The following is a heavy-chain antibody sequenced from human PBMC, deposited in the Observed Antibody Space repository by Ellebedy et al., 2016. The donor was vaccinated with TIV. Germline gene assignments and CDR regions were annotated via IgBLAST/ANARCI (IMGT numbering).Heavy chain of an antibody. V-gene: IGHV4-38-2*02. CDR2: VYHSGPT. D-gene: IGHD5-18*01. J-gene: IGHJ3*02. CDR1: GYSISSGHY. Sequence: SETLSLTCRVSGYSISSGHYWGWIRQSPGKGLEWIGNVYHSGPTYVNPSLKSRVTISVDTSKNQFSLKLTSVTATDTAMYYCARGGLGGYTSDSNVAFDIWGQGTVVTVSS. CDR3: ARGGLGGYTSDSNVAFDI.